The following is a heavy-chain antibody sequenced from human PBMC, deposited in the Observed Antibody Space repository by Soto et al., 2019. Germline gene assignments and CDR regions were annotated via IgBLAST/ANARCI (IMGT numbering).Heavy chain of an antibody. Sequence: QVQLVQSGGEVKKPGSSVMVSCKTSGVSFNNNGIGWVRQAPGHGLEWMGGVSPPFRTSNYARKFQGRISITADASTGTVNMELSSLTSEDTAQYYCARVLYYGSGSYSPYGMDVWGQGTTVTVSS. J-gene: IGHJ6*02. CDR3: ARVLYYGSGSYSPYGMDV. CDR2: VSPPFRTS. D-gene: IGHD3-10*01. CDR1: GVSFNNNG. V-gene: IGHV1-69*01.